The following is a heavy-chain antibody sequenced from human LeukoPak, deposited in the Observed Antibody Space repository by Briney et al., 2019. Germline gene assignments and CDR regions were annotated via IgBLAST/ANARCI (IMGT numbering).Heavy chain of an antibody. CDR1: GFSFSSYA. CDR3: VRDSDWAFDY. CDR2: INRETNLI. V-gene: IGHV3-48*02. Sequence: GGSLRLSCAASGFSFSSYAMNWVRQGPGKGLEWIAHINRETNLIDYADSVKGRFTVPRDNAKNSLFLQMISLTDEDTAVYYCVRDSDWAFDYWGPGALVTVSS. J-gene: IGHJ4*02. D-gene: IGHD2-21*01.